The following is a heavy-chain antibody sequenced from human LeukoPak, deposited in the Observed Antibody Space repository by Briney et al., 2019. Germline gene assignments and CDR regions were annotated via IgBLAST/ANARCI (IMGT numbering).Heavy chain of an antibody. V-gene: IGHV4-39*01. CDR1: GGSISSSSYY. D-gene: IGHD5-24*01. CDR2: IYYSGST. Sequence: PSETLCLTCTVSGGSISSSSYYWGWIRQPPGKGLEWIGSIYYSGSTYYNPSLKSRVTISVDTSKNQFSLKLSSVTAADTAVYYCARWLQLTHYFDYWGQGTLVTVSS. J-gene: IGHJ4*02. CDR3: ARWLQLTHYFDY.